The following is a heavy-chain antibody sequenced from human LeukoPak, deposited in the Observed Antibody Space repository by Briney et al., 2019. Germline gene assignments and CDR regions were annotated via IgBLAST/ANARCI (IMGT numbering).Heavy chain of an antibody. CDR1: GGSINYYY. J-gene: IGHJ4*02. Sequence: SETLSLTCTVPGGSINYYYWMWIRQPPGKGLEWIGYIYYSGGTHYNPSLKSRVTMLVDTSKNQFSLKLTAVTAADTAVYYCARETPGAGHLDYWGQGSLVTVSS. CDR2: IYYSGGT. D-gene: IGHD7-27*01. CDR3: ARETPGAGHLDY. V-gene: IGHV4-59*01.